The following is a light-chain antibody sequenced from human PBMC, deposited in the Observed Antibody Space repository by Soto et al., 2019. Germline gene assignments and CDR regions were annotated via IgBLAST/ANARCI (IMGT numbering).Light chain of an antibody. V-gene: IGKV3-11*01. CDR2: DAS. CDR3: QQRSNWPRT. CDR1: QSVSSY. Sequence: EIVLTPSPATLSLSPGERANLSCRASQSVSSYLAWYQQKPGQAPRLLIYDASNRATGIPARFSGSGSGTDFTLTISSLEPEDFAVYYCQQRSNWPRTFGQGTK. J-gene: IGKJ1*01.